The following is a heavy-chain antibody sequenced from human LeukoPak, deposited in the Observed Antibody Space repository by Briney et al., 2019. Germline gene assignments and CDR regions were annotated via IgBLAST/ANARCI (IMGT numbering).Heavy chain of an antibody. J-gene: IGHJ4*02. CDR3: ARLWQQLVR. D-gene: IGHD6-13*01. CDR1: GGSISSSSYY. V-gene: IGHV4-39*01. Sequence: PSETLSLTCTVSGGSISSSSYYWGWIRQPPGKGLEWIGSIYYSGSTYYNPSLKSRVTISVDTSKNQFSLKLSSVTAADTAVYYCARLWQQLVRWGQGTLVTVSS. CDR2: IYYSGST.